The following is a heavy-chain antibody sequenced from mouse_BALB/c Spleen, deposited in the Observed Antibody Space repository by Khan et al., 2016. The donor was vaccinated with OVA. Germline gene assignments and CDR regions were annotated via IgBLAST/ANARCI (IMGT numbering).Heavy chain of an antibody. CDR2: IWAGGST. CDR3: VRDRDGESYWYFDV. V-gene: IGHV2-6-4*01. Sequence: QVQLMQSGPGLVAPSQSLSITCIVSGFSLSRYSVHWVRQPPGKGLEWLGMIWAGGSTDYNSALKSRLSISTDNSTSQVFFLLNSRQTADTAMYYCVRDRDGESYWYFDVWGAGTTVTVSS. J-gene: IGHJ1*01. CDR1: GFSLSRYS. D-gene: IGHD2-14*01.